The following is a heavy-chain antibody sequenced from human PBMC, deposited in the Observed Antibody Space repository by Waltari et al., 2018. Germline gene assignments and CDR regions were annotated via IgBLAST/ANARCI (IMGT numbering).Heavy chain of an antibody. D-gene: IGHD2-21*01. CDR3: ARNSRDGYRLPGIIAY. CDR1: GGSFSGHY. CDR2: INHRGNI. Sequence: QVQLQQWGARLLKPSETLSLTCAVSGGSFSGHYWAWIRQAPGKGLEWIGEINHRGNINHNPSLKSRVNISVETSKGQFSLSLHSVTAADTAVYYCARNSRDGYRLPGIIAYWGQGSLVTVSS. V-gene: IGHV4-34*02. J-gene: IGHJ4*02.